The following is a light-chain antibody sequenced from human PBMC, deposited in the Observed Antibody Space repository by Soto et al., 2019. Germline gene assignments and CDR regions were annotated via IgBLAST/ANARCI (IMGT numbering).Light chain of an antibody. CDR3: SSYTKTITAYV. J-gene: IGLJ1*01. V-gene: IGLV2-14*01. CDR1: STDIGSYNF. CDR2: EVS. Sequence: QSALTQPASVSGSPGQSITISCTGSSTDIGSYNFVSWYQQHPGKAPRLVIYEVSGRPSGVSVRFSGSKSGNTASLTISGLQADDEGDYYCSSYTKTITAYVFGTGTKLTVL.